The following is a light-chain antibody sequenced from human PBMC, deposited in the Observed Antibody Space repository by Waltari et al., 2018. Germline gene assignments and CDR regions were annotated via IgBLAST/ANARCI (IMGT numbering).Light chain of an antibody. CDR3: CSFAGSSPHVV. J-gene: IGLJ2*01. Sequence: QSALTQPASVPGSPGQSITTSCTGTSSDVGTYNLVSWYQHHPGKAPKLMIYESTKRPSGVSNRFSGSKSGNTASLTISGLQAEDEADYYCCSFAGSSPHVVLGGGTKLTVL. V-gene: IGLV2-23*01. CDR1: SSDVGTYNL. CDR2: EST.